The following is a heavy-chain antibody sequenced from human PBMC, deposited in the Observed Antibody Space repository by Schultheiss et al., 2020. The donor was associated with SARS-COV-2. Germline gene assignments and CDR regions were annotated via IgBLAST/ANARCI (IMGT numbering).Heavy chain of an antibody. CDR3: ARVSTDDFWSGYYTGYYYYGMDV. CDR1: GYTFTSYD. V-gene: IGHV1-8*01. J-gene: IGHJ6*02. CDR2: MNPNSGNT. Sequence: ASVKVSCKASGYTFTSYDINWVRQATGQGLEWMGWMNPNSGNTGYAQKFQGRVTMTRNTSISTAYMELSSLRSEDTAVYYCARVSTDDFWSGYYTGYYYYGMDVWGQGTTVTVSS. D-gene: IGHD3-3*01.